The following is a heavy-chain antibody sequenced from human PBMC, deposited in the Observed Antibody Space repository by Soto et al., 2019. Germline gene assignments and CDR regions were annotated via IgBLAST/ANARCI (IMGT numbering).Heavy chain of an antibody. D-gene: IGHD3-22*01. Sequence: GGSLRLSCAASGFTFSSYAMHWVRQAPGKGLEWVAVISYDGSNKYYADSVKGRFTISRDNSKNTLYLQMNSLRAEDTAVYYCATMRYYDSSGYYYWGQGTLVTV. V-gene: IGHV3-30-3*01. CDR3: ATMRYYDSSGYYY. J-gene: IGHJ4*02. CDR1: GFTFSSYA. CDR2: ISYDGSNK.